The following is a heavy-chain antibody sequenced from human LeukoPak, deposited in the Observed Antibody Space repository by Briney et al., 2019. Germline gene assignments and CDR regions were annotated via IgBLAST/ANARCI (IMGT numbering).Heavy chain of an antibody. J-gene: IGHJ4*02. D-gene: IGHD3-3*01. Sequence: PGGSLRLSCAASGFTFSSYEMNWVRQAPGKGLEWVSYVSSSGSTIYYADSVKGRFTISRDNVKNSLYLQMNSLRAEDTAVYYCASFYYDFWSGNFDYWGQGTLVTVSS. CDR2: VSSSGSTI. CDR1: GFTFSSYE. CDR3: ASFYYDFWSGNFDY. V-gene: IGHV3-48*03.